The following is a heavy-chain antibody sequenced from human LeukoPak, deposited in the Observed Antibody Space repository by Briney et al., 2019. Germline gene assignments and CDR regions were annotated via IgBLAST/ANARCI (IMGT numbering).Heavy chain of an antibody. D-gene: IGHD6-19*01. J-gene: IGHJ5*02. CDR2: ISGSGGST. Sequence: GGSLRLSCAASGFTFSSYAMSWVRQAPGKGLEWVSAISGSGGSTYYADSVKGRFTISRDNAKKSLYLQMNSLRAEDTAVYYCARDSSGWRNWFDPWGQGTLVTVSA. V-gene: IGHV3-23*01. CDR3: ARDSSGWRNWFDP. CDR1: GFTFSSYA.